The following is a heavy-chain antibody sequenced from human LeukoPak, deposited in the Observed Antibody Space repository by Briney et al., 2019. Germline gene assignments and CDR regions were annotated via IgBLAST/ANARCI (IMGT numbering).Heavy chain of an antibody. CDR1: GYTFTGYY. J-gene: IGHJ6*02. CDR3: ARVNLSRGRGYYYYGMDV. V-gene: IGHV1-2*02. D-gene: IGHD1-14*01. Sequence: GASVKVSCKASGYTFTGYYMHWVRQAPGQGLEWMGWINPNSGGTNYAQKFQGRVTMTRDTSISTAYMELSRLRSDDTAVYYCARVNLSRGRGYYYYGMDVWGQGTTVTVSS. CDR2: INPNSGGT.